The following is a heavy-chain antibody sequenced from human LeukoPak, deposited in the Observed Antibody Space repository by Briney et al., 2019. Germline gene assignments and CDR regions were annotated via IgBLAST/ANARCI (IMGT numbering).Heavy chain of an antibody. D-gene: IGHD4-17*01. CDR2: IYYSGST. J-gene: IGHJ4*02. CDR1: GGSISSYY. V-gene: IGHV4-59*08. Sequence: PSETLSLTCTVSGGSISSYYWSWIRQPPGKGLEWIGYIYYSGSTNYNPSLKSRVTISVDTSKNHFSLKLSSVTAADTAVYYCARRRRVTVTKGGDYFDYWGQGTLVTVSS. CDR3: ARRRRVTVTKGGDYFDY.